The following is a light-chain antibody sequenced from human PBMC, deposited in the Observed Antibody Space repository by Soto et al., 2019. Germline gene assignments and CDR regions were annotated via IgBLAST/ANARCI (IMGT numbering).Light chain of an antibody. CDR1: QSVDIY. J-gene: IGKJ4*01. CDR2: DAS. CDR3: QQRKYWPPLT. V-gene: IGKV3-11*01. Sequence: EVVVTQSPVTLALSPGERATLSCRTSQSVDIYVAWYQQKPGQAPRLPIYDASNRAPGIPARFSGSGSGTDFTLTICSLEPEDFAVYYCQQRKYWPPLTFGGGTKVEIK.